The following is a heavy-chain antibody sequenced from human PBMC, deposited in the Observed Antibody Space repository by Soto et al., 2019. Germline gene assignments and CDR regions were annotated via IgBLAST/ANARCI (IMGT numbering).Heavy chain of an antibody. CDR2: ITPIFGAA. V-gene: IGHV1-69*06. J-gene: IGHJ6*02. CDR1: GGAFRSYT. CDR3: ARDEIAVANRVGMDV. D-gene: IGHD6-19*01. Sequence: QVQLVQSGAEVKKPGSSVKVSCKASGGAFRSYTISWVRQAPGQGLEWMGGITPIFGAANYAQKFEGRVTISADKSTTIAYMVLSNLTSEDTAVYYCARDEIAVANRVGMDVWGQGTTVIVSS.